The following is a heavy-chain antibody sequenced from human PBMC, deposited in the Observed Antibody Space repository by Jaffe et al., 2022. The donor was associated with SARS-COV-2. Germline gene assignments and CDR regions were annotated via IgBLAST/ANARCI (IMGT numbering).Heavy chain of an antibody. D-gene: IGHD5-18*01. CDR2: IYTSGST. CDR3: ARASVDTAMV. Sequence: QVQLQESGPGLVKPSQTLSLTCTVSGGSISSGSYYWSWIRQPAGKGLEWIGRIYTSGSTNYNPSLKSRVTISVDTSKNQFSLKLSSVTAADTAVYYCARASVDTAMVWGQGTLVTVSS. CDR1: GGSISSGSYY. V-gene: IGHV4-61*02. J-gene: IGHJ4*02.